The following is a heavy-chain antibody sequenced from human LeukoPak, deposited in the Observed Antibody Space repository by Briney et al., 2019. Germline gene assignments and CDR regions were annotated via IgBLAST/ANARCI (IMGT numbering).Heavy chain of an antibody. CDR2: INHSGGT. CDR3: ARGHPLLDY. V-gene: IGHV4-34*01. CDR1: GGSFSGYY. J-gene: IGHJ4*02. D-gene: IGHD2-21*02. Sequence: SETLTLTCAVYGGSFSGYYWTWIRQPPGKGLEWIGEINHSGGTNYNPSLKSRVTISVDTSKNQFSLKLSSVTAADTAVYYCARGHPLLDYWGQGTLVTVSS.